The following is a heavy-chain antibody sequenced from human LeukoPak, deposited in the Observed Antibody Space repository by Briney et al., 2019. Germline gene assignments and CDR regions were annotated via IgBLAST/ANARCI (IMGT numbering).Heavy chain of an antibody. CDR1: GGSISSGNCD. Sequence: PSQTLSPTSTVSGGSISSGNCDWTWIRQPAGKGLEWIGRISTSGSTNYNPSLKSRVTISLDTSMNQFFLRLTSVAAADTAVYYCAKASGYDSSFDYWGQGTLVTVSS. CDR2: ISTSGST. CDR3: AKASGYDSSFDY. J-gene: IGHJ4*02. V-gene: IGHV4-61*02. D-gene: IGHD5-12*01.